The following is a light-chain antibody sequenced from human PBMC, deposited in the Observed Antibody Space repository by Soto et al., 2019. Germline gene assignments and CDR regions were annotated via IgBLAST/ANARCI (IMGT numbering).Light chain of an antibody. CDR1: QSVNNNY. CDR3: QQYRSSPLT. CDR2: AAS. Sequence: EIVLTQSPGTLSLSPGERATLSCRASQSVNNNYLAWYQHQPGQSPRLLIYAASNRARGIPDRFGGSGPGTDFTLTVSRLEPEYFAVYYCQQYRSSPLTFGQGTMVQI. V-gene: IGKV3-20*01. J-gene: IGKJ1*01.